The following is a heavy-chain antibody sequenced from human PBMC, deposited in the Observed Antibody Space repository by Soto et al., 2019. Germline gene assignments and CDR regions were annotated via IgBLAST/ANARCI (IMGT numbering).Heavy chain of an antibody. CDR3: ARLEGELWFGEFKPPYYYGMDV. CDR2: IYYSGST. CDR1: GGSISSGGYY. V-gene: IGHV4-31*03. J-gene: IGHJ6*02. D-gene: IGHD3-10*01. Sequence: SETLSLTCTVSGGSISSGGYYWSWIRQHPGKGLEWIGYIYYSGSTYYNPSLKSRVTISVDTSKNQFPLKLSSVTAADTAVYYCARLEGELWFGEFKPPYYYGMDVWGQGTTVTVSS.